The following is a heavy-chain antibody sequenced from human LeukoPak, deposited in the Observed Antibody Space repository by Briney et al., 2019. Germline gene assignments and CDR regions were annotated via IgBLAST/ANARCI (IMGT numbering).Heavy chain of an antibody. J-gene: IGHJ4*02. D-gene: IGHD3-9*01. V-gene: IGHV4-39*01. Sequence: WVRQAPGKGLEWIGTIYYSGSTYDNPSLKSRLTISVDTSKNQFSLKLSSVTAADTAVYYCARHPSKYDILTGYYIAPPDYWGQGTLVTVSS. CDR2: IYYSGST. CDR3: ARHPSKYDILTGYYIAPPDY.